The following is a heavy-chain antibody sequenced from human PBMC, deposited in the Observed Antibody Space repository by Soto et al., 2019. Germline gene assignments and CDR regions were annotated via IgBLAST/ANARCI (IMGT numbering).Heavy chain of an antibody. CDR1: GGSISSGGYY. V-gene: IGHV4-31*03. CDR3: ASHYYDSSGYYYINAFDI. Sequence: SETLSLTCTVSGGSISSGGYYWSWIRQHPGKGLEWIGYIYYSGSTYYNPSLKSRVTISVDTSKNQFSLKLSSVTAADTAVYYCASHYYDSSGYYYINAFDIWGQGTMVTVSS. CDR2: IYYSGST. J-gene: IGHJ3*02. D-gene: IGHD3-22*01.